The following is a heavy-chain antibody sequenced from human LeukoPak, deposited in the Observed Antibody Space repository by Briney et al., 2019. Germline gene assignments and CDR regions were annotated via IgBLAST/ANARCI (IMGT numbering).Heavy chain of an antibody. Sequence: SGGSLRHSCTASGFTFGDYAMSWVRQAPGKGLEWVGFIRSKAYGGTTEYAASVKGRFTISRDDSKSIAYLQMNSLKTEDTAVYYCTRYSWYSFDYWGQGTLVTVSS. CDR2: IRSKAYGGTT. V-gene: IGHV3-49*04. J-gene: IGHJ4*02. CDR3: TRYSWYSFDY. D-gene: IGHD6-13*01. CDR1: GFTFGDYA.